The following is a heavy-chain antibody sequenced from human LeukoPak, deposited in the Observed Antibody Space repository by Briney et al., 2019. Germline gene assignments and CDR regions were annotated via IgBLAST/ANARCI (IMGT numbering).Heavy chain of an antibody. CDR2: ISGSGSST. J-gene: IGHJ4*02. D-gene: IGHD6-19*01. V-gene: IGHV3-23*01. CDR3: ANRPWGGSGQFGY. Sequence: PGGSLRLSCAASGFTFDDYAMHWVRQAPGKGLEWVSAISGSGSSTYYADSVRGRFTISRDNSKSMVHLQMDSLRVEDTAIYHCANRPWGGSGQFGYWGQGTLVTVSS. CDR1: GFTFDDYA.